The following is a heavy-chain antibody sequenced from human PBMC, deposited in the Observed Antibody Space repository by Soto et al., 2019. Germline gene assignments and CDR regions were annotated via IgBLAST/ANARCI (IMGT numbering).Heavy chain of an antibody. CDR3: ARETGSGPYYFDY. Sequence: PSETLSLTCTVSGGSISSGGYYWSWIRQHPGKGLEWIGYIYYSGSTYYNPSLKSRVTISVDTSKNQFSLKLSSVTAADTAVYYCARETGSGPYYFDYWGQGTLVTSPQ. CDR2: IYYSGST. J-gene: IGHJ4*02. CDR1: GGSISSGGYY. D-gene: IGHD3-10*01. V-gene: IGHV4-31*03.